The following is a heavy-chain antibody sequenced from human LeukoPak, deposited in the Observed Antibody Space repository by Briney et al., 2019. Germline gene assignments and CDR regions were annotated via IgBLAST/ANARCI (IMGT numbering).Heavy chain of an antibody. J-gene: IGHJ4*02. Sequence: ASVEVSCTPSGYTFTAYFIHWVRQAPGLGLEWMGWINPITGGTNYAQMFQGRVTMTRDTSISTAYMELSSLISDDTAVYYCARDQSFYDAGDQRFDYWGQGTLVTVSS. V-gene: IGHV1-2*02. CDR2: INPITGGT. D-gene: IGHD2/OR15-2a*01. CDR1: GYTFTAYF. CDR3: ARDQSFYDAGDQRFDY.